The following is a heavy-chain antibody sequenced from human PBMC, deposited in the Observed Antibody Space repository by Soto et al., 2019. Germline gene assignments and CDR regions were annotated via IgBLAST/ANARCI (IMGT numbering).Heavy chain of an antibody. CDR1: GYTFTSYG. J-gene: IGHJ5*02. Sequence: ASVKVSCKASGYTFTSYGISWVRQAPGQGLEWMGWISAYNGNTNYAQKLQGRVTMTTDTSTSTAYMELRSLRSDDTAVYYCARASITIFGVVIILNWPDPWGQGTLGTVSS. V-gene: IGHV1-18*01. CDR2: ISAYNGNT. D-gene: IGHD3-3*01. CDR3: ARASITIFGVVIILNWPDP.